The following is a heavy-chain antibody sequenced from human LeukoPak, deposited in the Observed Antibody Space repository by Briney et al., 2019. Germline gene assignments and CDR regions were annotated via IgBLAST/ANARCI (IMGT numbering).Heavy chain of an antibody. V-gene: IGHV3-23*01. CDR3: ARDDHWGYAFDI. CDR1: GFTFSSYA. D-gene: IGHD3-16*01. CDR2: ISGSGGST. J-gene: IGHJ3*02. Sequence: GGSLRLSCAASGFTFSSYAMSWVRQAPGKGLEWVSAISGSGGSTYYADSVKGRFTISRGNSKNTLYLQMNSLRAEDTAVYYCARDDHWGYAFDIWGQGTMVTVSS.